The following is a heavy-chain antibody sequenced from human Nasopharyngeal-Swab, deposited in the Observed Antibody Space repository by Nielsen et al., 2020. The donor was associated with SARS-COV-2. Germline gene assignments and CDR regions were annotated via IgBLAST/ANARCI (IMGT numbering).Heavy chain of an antibody. J-gene: IGHJ4*02. V-gene: IGHV5-51*01. Sequence: ESLKISCKGSVYSFTSYWIGWVPQMPGKGLEWMGIIYPGDSDTRYSPSLQGQVTISADKSISTAYLQWSSLKASDIAMYYCARIPSTLPDYWGQGTLVTVSS. CDR2: IYPGDSDT. CDR3: ARIPSTLPDY. CDR1: VYSFTSYW. D-gene: IGHD5/OR15-5a*01.